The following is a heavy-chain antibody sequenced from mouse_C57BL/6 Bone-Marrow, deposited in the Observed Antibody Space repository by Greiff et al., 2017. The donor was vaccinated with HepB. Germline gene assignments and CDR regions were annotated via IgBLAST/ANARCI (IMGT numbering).Heavy chain of an antibody. CDR1: GYAFTNYL. J-gene: IGHJ2*01. CDR3: ARWGPTYFDY. V-gene: IGHV1-54*01. CDR2: INPGSGGT. Sequence: QVQLQQSGAELVRPGTSVKVSCKASGYAFTNYLMEWVKQRPGQGLEWIGVINPGSGGTNYNEKFKGKATLTADKSSSTAYMQLSSLTSEDSAVYFCARWGPTYFDYWGQGTTLTVSS.